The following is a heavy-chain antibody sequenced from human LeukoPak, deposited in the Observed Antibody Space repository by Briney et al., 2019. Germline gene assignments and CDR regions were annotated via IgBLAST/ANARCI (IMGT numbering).Heavy chain of an antibody. Sequence: ASVKVSCKASGYTFTSYGISWVRQAPGQGLEWMGWISAYNGNTNYAQKLQGRGTMTTDTSTSTAYMELRSLRSDDTAVYYCARDGYYYGSGSYYRDFDYWGQGTLVTVSS. J-gene: IGHJ4*02. CDR2: ISAYNGNT. CDR1: GYTFTSYG. V-gene: IGHV1-18*01. D-gene: IGHD3-10*01. CDR3: ARDGYYYGSGSYYRDFDY.